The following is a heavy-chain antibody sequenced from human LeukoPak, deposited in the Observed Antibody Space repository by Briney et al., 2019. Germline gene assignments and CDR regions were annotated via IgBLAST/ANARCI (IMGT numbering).Heavy chain of an antibody. V-gene: IGHV3-21*01. CDR1: GFTFSSYS. Sequence: GGSLRLSCAASGFTFSSYSMNWVRQAPGKGLEWVSFISSSSSYIYYADSVKGRFTISRDNAKNSLYLQMNSLRAEDTAVYYCARVEGAAAFNPWGQGTLVTVSS. D-gene: IGHD6-13*01. CDR2: ISSSSSYI. J-gene: IGHJ5*02. CDR3: ARVEGAAAFNP.